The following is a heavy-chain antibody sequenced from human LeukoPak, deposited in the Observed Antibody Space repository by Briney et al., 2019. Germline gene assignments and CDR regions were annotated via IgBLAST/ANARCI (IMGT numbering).Heavy chain of an antibody. CDR2: ISRSGSTK. V-gene: IGHV3-11*04. Sequence: GGSLRLSCAASGFTFSDYNVRWIRQAPGKGLEWVSSISRSGSTKYYADSVKGRFTISRDSAKNSLFLQMNSLRAEDTALYYCANGPHYNILTGFYKVRSHLDYWGQGTLVTVSS. D-gene: IGHD3-9*01. CDR1: GFTFSDYN. J-gene: IGHJ4*02. CDR3: ANGPHYNILTGFYKVRSHLDY.